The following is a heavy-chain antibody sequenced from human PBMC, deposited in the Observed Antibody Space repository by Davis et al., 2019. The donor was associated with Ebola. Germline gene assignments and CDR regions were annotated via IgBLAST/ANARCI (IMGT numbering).Heavy chain of an antibody. D-gene: IGHD3-10*01. CDR1: GVTISNYW. Sequence: GESLKISCAASGVTISNYWMNWLRQSPGKGLEWVANIKQDESEKHYVDSVKGRFTISRDNAKNALYLQMNSLGVEDTGVYFCAQGGYDVMWPYGYWGQGSLVTVSS. CDR2: IKQDESEK. J-gene: IGHJ4*02. CDR3: AQGGYDVMWPYGY. V-gene: IGHV3-7*03.